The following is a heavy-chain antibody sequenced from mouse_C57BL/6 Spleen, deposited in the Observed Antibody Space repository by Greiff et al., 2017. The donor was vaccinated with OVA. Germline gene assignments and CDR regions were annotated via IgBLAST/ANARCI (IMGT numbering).Heavy chain of an antibody. CDR1: GFSLTSYG. J-gene: IGHJ4*01. V-gene: IGHV2-2*01. D-gene: IGHD2-3*01. CDR2: IWSGGST. Sequence: VHLVESGPGLVQPSQSLSITCTVSGFSLTSYGVHWVRQSPGKGLEWLGVIWSGGSTDYNAAFISRLSISKDNSKSQVFFKMNSLQADDTAIYYCAGYDGPLYAMDYWGQGTSVTVSS. CDR3: AGYDGPLYAMDY.